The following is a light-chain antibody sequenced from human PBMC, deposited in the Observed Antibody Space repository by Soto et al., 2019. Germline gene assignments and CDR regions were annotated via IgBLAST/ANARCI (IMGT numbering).Light chain of an antibody. CDR2: DSS. Sequence: DIKMTQSPSSLSASVGDRVTITCRASQGISNYLAWYQQKPGEVPKVLIYDSSTLQSGVPSRFRGSGSGTDFTLTISSLQPEDVATYYCHRYNSAPLTFGGGTKVEI. CDR1: QGISNY. CDR3: HRYNSAPLT. J-gene: IGKJ4*01. V-gene: IGKV1-27*01.